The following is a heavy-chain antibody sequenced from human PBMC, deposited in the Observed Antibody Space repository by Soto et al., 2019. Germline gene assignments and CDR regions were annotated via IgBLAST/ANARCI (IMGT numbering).Heavy chain of an antibody. CDR2: INQDGRDT. Sequence: GGSLRLSCAASGLAFRSFLMSWVRQAPGGWLEWVANINQDGRDTYYLDSVRDRFTISRDNAANSLFLHMNSLGAEDTAVYYCATYHDNEWESYRHRYWGQGXLVTVHS. D-gene: IGHD3-16*02. CDR3: ATYHDNEWESYRHRY. CDR1: GLAFRSFL. J-gene: IGHJ4*02. V-gene: IGHV3-7*01.